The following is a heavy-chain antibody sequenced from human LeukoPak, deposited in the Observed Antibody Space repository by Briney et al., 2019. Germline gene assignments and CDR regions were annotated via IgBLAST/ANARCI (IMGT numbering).Heavy chain of an antibody. D-gene: IGHD6-13*01. Sequence: GGSLRLSCAASGFTFSSYAMSWVRQAPGKGLEWVSAISGSGGSTYYADSVKGRFTISRDNSKNTLYLQMNSLRAEDTAVYYCAKKLGGSSWYHPGDYYYYGMDVWGQGTTVTVSS. J-gene: IGHJ6*02. V-gene: IGHV3-23*01. CDR3: AKKLGGSSWYHPGDYYYYGMDV. CDR1: GFTFSSYA. CDR2: ISGSGGST.